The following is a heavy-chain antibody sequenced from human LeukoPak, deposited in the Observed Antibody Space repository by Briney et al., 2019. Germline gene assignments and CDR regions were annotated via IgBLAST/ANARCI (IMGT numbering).Heavy chain of an antibody. CDR1: GGSFSGYY. CDR3: ARAKYSSSWYGGWFDP. CDR2: INHSGST. D-gene: IGHD6-13*01. J-gene: IGHJ5*02. Sequence: PSETLSLTCAVYGGSFSGYYWSWILQPPGKGLEWIGEINHSGSTNYNPSLKSRVTISVDTSENQFSLKLSSVTAADTAVYYCARAKYSSSWYGGWFDPWGQGTLVTVSS. V-gene: IGHV4-34*01.